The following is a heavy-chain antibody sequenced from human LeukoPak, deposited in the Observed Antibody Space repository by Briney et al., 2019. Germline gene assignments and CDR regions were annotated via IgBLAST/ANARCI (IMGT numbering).Heavy chain of an antibody. Sequence: PGGSLRLSCAASGFTFSSYAMHWVRQAPGKGLEWVAVISYDGSNKYYADSVKGRFTISRDNSKNTLYLQMNSLRAEDTAVYYCARAFNYDSSGPGVWGQGTLVTVSS. CDR1: GFTFSSYA. CDR3: ARAFNYDSSGPGV. V-gene: IGHV3-30-3*01. CDR2: ISYDGSNK. D-gene: IGHD3-22*01. J-gene: IGHJ4*02.